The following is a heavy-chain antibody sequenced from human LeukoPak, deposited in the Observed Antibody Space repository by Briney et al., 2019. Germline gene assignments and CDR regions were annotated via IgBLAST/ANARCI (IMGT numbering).Heavy chain of an antibody. D-gene: IGHD3-9*01. Sequence: SEALSHTCTVSGVSISSYYWSWIRQPPGKGLEWIGYIYYSGSTNYNPSLKSRVTISVDTSKNQFSLKLSSVTAADTAVYYCARSSLYYDILTGYYTRYYFDYWGQGTLVTVSS. CDR1: GVSISSYY. J-gene: IGHJ4*02. V-gene: IGHV4-59*01. CDR3: ARSSLYYDILTGYYTRYYFDY. CDR2: IYYSGST.